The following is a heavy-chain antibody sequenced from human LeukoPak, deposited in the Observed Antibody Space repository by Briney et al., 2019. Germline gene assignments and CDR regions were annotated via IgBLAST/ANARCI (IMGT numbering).Heavy chain of an antibody. CDR1: GFTLKTFK. Sequence: GGSLRLSCVASGFTLKTFKMNWVRQAPGQGLEWVSSISSDSTYTSYADSVKGRFTISGDNAKNSMYLQMDSLRAEDTAVYYCARVRRDGYYFDSWGQGTLVTVSS. D-gene: IGHD5-24*01. CDR2: ISSDSTYT. CDR3: ARVRRDGYYFDS. V-gene: IGHV3-21*01. J-gene: IGHJ4*02.